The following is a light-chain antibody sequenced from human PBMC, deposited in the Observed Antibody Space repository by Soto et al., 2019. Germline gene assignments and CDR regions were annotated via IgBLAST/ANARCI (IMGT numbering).Light chain of an antibody. CDR3: QQYYSYPT. Sequence: DIQMTQSPSTLSASVGDSVTITCRASQSLSSWLAWYQQKPGKAPKLLIYDASSLESGVPSRFSGSGSGTDFTLTVSCLQSEDFATYYCQQYYSYPTFGQGTKVDIK. V-gene: IGKV1-5*01. CDR1: QSLSSW. CDR2: DAS. J-gene: IGKJ1*01.